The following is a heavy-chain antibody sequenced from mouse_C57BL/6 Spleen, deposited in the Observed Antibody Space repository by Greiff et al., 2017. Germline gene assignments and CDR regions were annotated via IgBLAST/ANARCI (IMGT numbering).Heavy chain of an antibody. Sequence: VKLVESGAELVKPGASVKLSCKASGYTFTEYTIHWVKQRSGQGLEWIGWFYPGSGSIKYNEKFKDKATLTADKSSSTVYMELSRLTSEDSAVYFCARHEEDLLYFDYWGQGTTLTVSS. CDR2: FYPGSGSI. D-gene: IGHD1-1*01. J-gene: IGHJ2*01. CDR3: ARHEEDLLYFDY. CDR1: GYTFTEYT. V-gene: IGHV1-62-2*01.